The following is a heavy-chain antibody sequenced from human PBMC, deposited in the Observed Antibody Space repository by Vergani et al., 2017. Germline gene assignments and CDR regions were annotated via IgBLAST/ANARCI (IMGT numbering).Heavy chain of an antibody. CDR2: SIPIFGTA. J-gene: IGHJ6*03. V-gene: IGHV1-69*01. D-gene: IGHD4-17*01. CDR3: ARARANYGDYPPYYYYYMDV. Sequence: QVQLVQSGAEVKKPGSSVKVSCKASVGTFSSYAISWVRQAPGQGLEWMGGSIPIFGTANYAQKFQGRVTITADESTSTAYMELSSLRSEDTAVYYCARARANYGDYPPYYYYYMDVWGKGTTVTVSS. CDR1: VGTFSSYA.